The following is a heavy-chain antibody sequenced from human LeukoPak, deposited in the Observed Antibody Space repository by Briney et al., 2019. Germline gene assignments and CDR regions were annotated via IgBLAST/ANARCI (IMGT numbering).Heavy chain of an antibody. CDR1: GFTFSNAW. J-gene: IGHJ3*02. Sequence: PGGSLRLSCAASGFTFSNAWMSWVRQAPGKGLEWVGRIKTKTGGGTTDYAVPVKGRFTISRDDSKNTLYLQMISLKIEDTAVYYCSTNDAFDIWGQGTMVTVSP. V-gene: IGHV3-15*01. CDR2: IKTKTGGGTT. CDR3: STNDAFDI.